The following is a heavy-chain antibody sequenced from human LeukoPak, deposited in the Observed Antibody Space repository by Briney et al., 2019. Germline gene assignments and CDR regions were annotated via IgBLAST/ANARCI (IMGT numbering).Heavy chain of an antibody. J-gene: IGHJ4*02. CDR3: ARVNDYYDSSGYYGY. CDR1: GFTFSSYG. V-gene: IGHV3-33*01. D-gene: IGHD3-22*01. CDR2: IWYDGSNK. Sequence: PGGSLRLSCAASGFTFSSYGMHWVRQAPGKGLEWVAVIWYDGSNKYYADSVKGRFTISRDNSKNTLYLQMNSLRAEDTAVYYCARVNDYYDSSGYYGYWGQGTLVTVSS.